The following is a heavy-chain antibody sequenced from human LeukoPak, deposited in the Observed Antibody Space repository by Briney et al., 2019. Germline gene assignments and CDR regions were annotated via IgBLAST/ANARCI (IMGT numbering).Heavy chain of an antibody. CDR3: ARVNKPSVAGTDSNYFDY. CDR1: GYTFTGYY. D-gene: IGHD6-19*01. Sequence: ASVKVSCKASGYTFTGYYMHWVRQAPGQGLEWMGWINPNSGGTNYAQKFQGRVTMTRDTSISTAYMELSRLRSDDTAVYYCARVNKPSVAGTDSNYFDYWGQGTLVTVSS. CDR2: INPNSGGT. V-gene: IGHV1-2*02. J-gene: IGHJ4*02.